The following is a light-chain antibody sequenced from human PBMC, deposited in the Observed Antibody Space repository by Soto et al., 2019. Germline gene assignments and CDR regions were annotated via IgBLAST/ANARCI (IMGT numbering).Light chain of an antibody. Sequence: QSALTQPRSVSGSPGQSVTLSCTGTSSDFGNYDYVSWYQQHPGMAPKLIIYDVIKRPPGVPDRFSGSKSGNTASLTISGLQAEDEADYYCCSYAGSYIQYVFGTGTKVTVL. J-gene: IGLJ1*01. CDR3: CSYAGSYIQYV. CDR1: SSDFGNYDY. CDR2: DVI. V-gene: IGLV2-11*01.